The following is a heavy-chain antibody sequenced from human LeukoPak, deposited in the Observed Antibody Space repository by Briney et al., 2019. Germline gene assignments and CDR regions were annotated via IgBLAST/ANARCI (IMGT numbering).Heavy chain of an antibody. Sequence: GGSLRLSCAASGFTFSSYAMSWVRQAPGKGLEWVSAISGSGGSAYYADSVKGRFTISRDNSKNTLYLQMNSLRAEDTAVYYCAKPKAGYYYGMDVWGQGTTVTVSS. D-gene: IGHD6-19*01. CDR3: AKPKAGYYYGMDV. CDR1: GFTFSSYA. J-gene: IGHJ6*02. V-gene: IGHV3-23*01. CDR2: ISGSGGSA.